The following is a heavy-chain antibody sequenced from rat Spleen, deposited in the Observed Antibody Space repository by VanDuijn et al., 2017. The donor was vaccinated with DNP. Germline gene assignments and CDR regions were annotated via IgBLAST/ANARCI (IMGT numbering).Heavy chain of an antibody. Sequence: EVQLVESGGDLVQPGRSLKVSCAASGFTFSDYYVAWVRQAPKKGLEWVASISYEGSTTYYQDSVKGRFTISRDNAKSTLYLQMDSLRSEDTATYYCARYYDSFDYWGQGVMVTVSS. CDR1: GFTFSDYY. J-gene: IGHJ2*01. CDR2: ISYEGSTT. CDR3: ARYYDSFDY. D-gene: IGHD1-1*01. V-gene: IGHV5-22*01.